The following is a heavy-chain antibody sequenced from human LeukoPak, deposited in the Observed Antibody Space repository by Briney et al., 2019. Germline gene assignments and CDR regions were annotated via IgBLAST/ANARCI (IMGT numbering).Heavy chain of an antibody. CDR2: ISHDGTKT. CDR1: GFSFSSYG. CDR3: AETGPTDF. Sequence: PGTSLRLSCAASGFSFSSYGMHWVRQAPGRGLDWVAAISHDGTKTHYAESVKGRFTISRDNSKNLKYLQMNSLRAEDTALYYCAETGPTDFWGQGTLVTVSS. D-gene: IGHD3-9*01. V-gene: IGHV3-30*03. J-gene: IGHJ4*02.